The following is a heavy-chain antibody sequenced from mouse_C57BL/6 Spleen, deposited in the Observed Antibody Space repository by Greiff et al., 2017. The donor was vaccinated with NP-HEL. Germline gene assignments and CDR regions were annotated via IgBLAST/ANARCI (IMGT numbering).Heavy chain of an antibody. CDR1: GFTFSDYY. CDR2: INYDGSST. J-gene: IGHJ4*01. V-gene: IGHV5-16*01. Sequence: EVKLVESEGGLVQPGSSMKLSCTASGFTFSDYYMAWVRQVPEKGLEWVANINYDGSSTYYLDSLKSRFIISRDNAKNILYLQMSSLKSEDTATYYCARDRDYGYDGEGYDAMDYWGQGTSVTVSS. D-gene: IGHD2-2*01. CDR3: ARDRDYGYDGEGYDAMDY.